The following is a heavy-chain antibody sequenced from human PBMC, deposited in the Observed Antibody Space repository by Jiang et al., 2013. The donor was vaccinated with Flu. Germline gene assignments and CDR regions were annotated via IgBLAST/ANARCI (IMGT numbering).Heavy chain of an antibody. J-gene: IGHJ4*02. Sequence: GLVKPSGTLSLTCAVSGGSISSSNWWNWVRQSPGKGLEWIGEIYPSGSTNYNPSLKSRVTISIDKSKNQFSLTLNSVTAADTAVYYCARDRGHHTSSWDYWGQGTLVTVSS. V-gene: IGHV4-4*02. CDR3: ARDRGHHTSSWDY. CDR2: IYPSGST. D-gene: IGHD6-6*01. CDR1: GGSISSSNW.